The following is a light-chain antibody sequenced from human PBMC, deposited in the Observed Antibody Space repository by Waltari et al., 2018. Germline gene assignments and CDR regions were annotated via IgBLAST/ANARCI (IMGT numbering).Light chain of an antibody. CDR3: QQVNSFPRT. J-gene: IGKJ1*01. Sequence: DIQMTQSPSSVSASVGDRVTLTCRASQGIASRLAWYQQKPGKAPKRLIYDASSLHNGVPSRFIGSGSGTDFTLTIRGLQPEDFATYYCQQVNSFPRTFGQGTTVDVK. CDR2: DAS. CDR1: QGIASR. V-gene: IGKV1-12*01.